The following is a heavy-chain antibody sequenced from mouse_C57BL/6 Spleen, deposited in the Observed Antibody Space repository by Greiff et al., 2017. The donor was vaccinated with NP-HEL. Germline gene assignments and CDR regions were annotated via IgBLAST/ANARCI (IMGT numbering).Heavy chain of an antibody. Sequence: QVHVKQPGAELVKPGASVKLSCKASGYTFTSYWMHWVKQRPGQGLEWIGMIHPNSGSTNYNEKFKSKATLTVDKSSSTAYMQLSSLTSEDSAVYYCASDYDYDHYAMDYWGQGTSVTVSS. D-gene: IGHD2-4*01. CDR2: IHPNSGST. CDR1: GYTFTSYW. CDR3: ASDYDYDHYAMDY. J-gene: IGHJ4*01. V-gene: IGHV1-64*01.